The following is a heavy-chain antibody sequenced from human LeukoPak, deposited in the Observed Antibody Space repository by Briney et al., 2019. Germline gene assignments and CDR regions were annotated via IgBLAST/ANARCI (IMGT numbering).Heavy chain of an antibody. CDR2: ISAYNGNT. J-gene: IGHJ3*02. D-gene: IGHD2-2*01. V-gene: IGHV1-18*01. CDR3: ARYIVVVPAASGNNNAFDI. CDR1: GYTFTSYG. Sequence: ASVKVSCKASGYTFTSYGISWVRQAPGQGLEWMGWISAYNGNTNYAQKLQGRVTMTTDTSTSTAYMELRSLRSDDTAVYYCARYIVVVPAASGNNNAFDIWGKGKMVTVSS.